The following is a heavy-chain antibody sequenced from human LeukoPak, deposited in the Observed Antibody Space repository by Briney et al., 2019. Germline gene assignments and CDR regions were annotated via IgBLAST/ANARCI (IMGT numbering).Heavy chain of an antibody. V-gene: IGHV3-21*01. Sequence: GGSLRLSCAASGFTFSSYSMNWVRQAPGKGLEWVSSISSSSSYIYYADSVKGRFTISRDNSKNTLYLQMNSLRAEDTAVYYCARDLRSSSWFSGAFDIWGQGTMVTVSS. CDR1: GFTFSSYS. CDR2: ISSSSSYI. J-gene: IGHJ3*02. CDR3: ARDLRSSSWFSGAFDI. D-gene: IGHD6-13*01.